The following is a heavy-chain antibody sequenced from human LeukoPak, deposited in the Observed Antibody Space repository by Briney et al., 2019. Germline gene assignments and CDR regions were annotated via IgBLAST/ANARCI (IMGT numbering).Heavy chain of an antibody. CDR1: GGSISSGDHY. Sequence: SETLSLTCTVSGGSISSGDHYWSWIRQPRGKGLGWIGYIYYSGSTYYNPSLKSRVTISVDTSKNQFSLKLSSVTAADTAVYYCARDRSVAALWGHMGLDYWGQGTLVTVSS. CDR3: ARDRSVAALWGHMGLDY. J-gene: IGHJ4*02. CDR2: IYYSGST. D-gene: IGHD6-19*01. V-gene: IGHV4-30-4*08.